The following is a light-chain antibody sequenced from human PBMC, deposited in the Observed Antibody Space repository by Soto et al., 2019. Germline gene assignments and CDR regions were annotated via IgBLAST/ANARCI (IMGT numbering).Light chain of an antibody. CDR1: SSDVGGYNY. CDR2: EVS. V-gene: IGLV2-14*01. CDR3: SSCTSSSTLYV. J-gene: IGLJ1*01. Sequence: QSVLTQPASVSGSPGQSITISCTGTSSDVGGYNYVSWYQQHPGKAPKLMIYEVSNRPSRVSNRFSGSKSGNTASLTISGLQAEDEADYYCSSCTSSSTLYVFGTGTKLTVL.